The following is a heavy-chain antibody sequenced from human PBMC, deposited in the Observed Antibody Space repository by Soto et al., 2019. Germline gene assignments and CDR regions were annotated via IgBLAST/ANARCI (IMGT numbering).Heavy chain of an antibody. V-gene: IGHV3-11*01. Sequence: QVQLVESGGGLVKPGGSLRLSCAASGFSFSDYYMIWIRQAPGKGLEWVSYISSSGGTKFYADSVKGRFTVSRDNAENSLILQMNSLRADDTAVYYCARDLMGSVGAADYCGQGTLVTVSS. CDR1: GFSFSDYY. CDR2: ISSSGGTK. CDR3: ARDLMGSVGAADY. D-gene: IGHD1-26*01. J-gene: IGHJ4*02.